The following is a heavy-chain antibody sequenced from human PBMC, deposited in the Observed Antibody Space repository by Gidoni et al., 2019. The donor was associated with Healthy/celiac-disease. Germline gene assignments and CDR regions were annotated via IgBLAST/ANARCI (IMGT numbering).Heavy chain of an antibody. Sequence: QVTLRESGPALVKPTQTLTLTCTFSGFSLSTSGMCVSWIRQPPGKALEWLALIDWDDDKYYSTSLKTRLTISKDTSKNQVVLTMTNMDPVDTATYYCARMGGVDTAMGAYYYYGMDVWGQGTTVTVSS. CDR2: IDWDDDK. CDR1: GFSLSTSGMC. D-gene: IGHD5-18*01. V-gene: IGHV2-70*01. CDR3: ARMGGVDTAMGAYYYYGMDV. J-gene: IGHJ6*02.